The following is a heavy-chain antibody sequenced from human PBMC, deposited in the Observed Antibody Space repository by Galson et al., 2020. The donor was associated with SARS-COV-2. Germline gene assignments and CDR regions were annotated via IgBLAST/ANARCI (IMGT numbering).Heavy chain of an antibody. CDR2: IYHSGSI. CDR1: GGSFSSSY. D-gene: IGHD3-22*01. Sequence: ETSETLSLTCTVSGGSFSSSYWIWIRQSSGKGLEWIGHIYHSGSINYNPSLKSRVSLSLDTSKNQFSLELSSVTAADTAVYYCARDGPQRPMTFWGQGTVVTVSS. V-gene: IGHV4-59*01. J-gene: IGHJ3*01. CDR3: ARDGPQRPMTF.